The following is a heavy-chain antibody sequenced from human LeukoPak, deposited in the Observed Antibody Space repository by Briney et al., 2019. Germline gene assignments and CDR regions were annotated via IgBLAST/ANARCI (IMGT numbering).Heavy chain of an antibody. J-gene: IGHJ4*02. CDR1: GGSISSGSYY. CDR3: ARDRDYGRYFDY. Sequence: SETLSLTCTVSGGSISSGSYYWSWIRQPAGKGLEWIGRIYTSGSTNYNPSLKSRATISVDTSKNQFSLKLSSVTAADTAVYYCARDRDYGRYFDYWGQGTLVTVSS. V-gene: IGHV4-61*02. CDR2: IYTSGST. D-gene: IGHD4-17*01.